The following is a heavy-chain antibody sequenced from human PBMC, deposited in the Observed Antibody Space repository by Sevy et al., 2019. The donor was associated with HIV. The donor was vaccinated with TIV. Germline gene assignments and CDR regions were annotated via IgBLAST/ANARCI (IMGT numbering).Heavy chain of an antibody. D-gene: IGHD5-12*01. Sequence: GGSLRLSCAASGLTVSTNYMSWVRQAPGKGLEWVSGIYSGGNTYYAYSVKGRFTISRDNSKNTVYLQMSSMRAEDTAVYYCARESVSGYNRWGQGTLVTVSS. J-gene: IGHJ4*02. CDR1: GLTVSTNY. CDR2: IYSGGNT. V-gene: IGHV3-53*01. CDR3: ARESVSGYNR.